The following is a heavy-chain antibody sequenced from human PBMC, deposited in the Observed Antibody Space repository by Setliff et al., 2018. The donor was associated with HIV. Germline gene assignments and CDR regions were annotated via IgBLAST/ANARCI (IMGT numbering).Heavy chain of an antibody. CDR1: GYTFNNYG. Sequence: ASVKVSCKASGYTFNNYGISWVRQAPGQGLEWMGWISTHSGYTNYAQNVQGRVTVTMDTSTSTAYMELRSLKSDDTAVYYCARGKAWLRFLDYWGQGTLVTVSS. V-gene: IGHV1-18*01. CDR3: ARGKAWLRFLDY. J-gene: IGHJ4*02. D-gene: IGHD5-12*01. CDR2: ISTHSGYT.